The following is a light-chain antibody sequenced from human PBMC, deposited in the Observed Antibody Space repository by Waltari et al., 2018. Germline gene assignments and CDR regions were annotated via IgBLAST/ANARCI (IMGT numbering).Light chain of an antibody. CDR3: QQYDAWPPFT. J-gene: IGKJ3*01. CDR1: QSDSSN. CDR2: GAS. V-gene: IGKV3-15*01. Sequence: EIVMAQSPATLSVSPGDRATLSCRARQSDSSNLAWYQQKPCQAPRLFISGASTRATGIPARFSGSGSGTEFTLTISSLQSEDFAVYYCQQYDAWPPFTFGPGTKVGIK.